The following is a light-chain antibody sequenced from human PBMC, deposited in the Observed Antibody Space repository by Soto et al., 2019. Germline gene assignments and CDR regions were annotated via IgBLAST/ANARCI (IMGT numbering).Light chain of an antibody. CDR2: GAS. V-gene: IGKV3-15*01. CDR3: QPYNYWPQT. J-gene: IGKJ1*01. CDR1: QSVSTN. Sequence: EIVMTQSPGTLSLSPGERATLSCRASQSVSTNLAWYQQIPGQAPRLLIYGASTRATGIPARFSGSGSGTEFTLAISSLQSEDFAVYYCQPYNYWPQTFGLGTKVDIK.